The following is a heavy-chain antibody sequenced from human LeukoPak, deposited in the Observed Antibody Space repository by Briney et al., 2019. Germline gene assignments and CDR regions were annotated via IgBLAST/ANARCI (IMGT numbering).Heavy chain of an antibody. CDR1: GFTFSSYA. D-gene: IGHD1-26*01. V-gene: IGHV3-30-3*01. J-gene: IGHJ3*02. CDR2: ISYDGSNK. CDR3: AREGGGSGGRPDAFDI. Sequence: GSLRLSCAASGFTFSSYAMHWVRQAPGKGLEWVAVISYDGSNKYYADSVKGRFTISRDNSKNTLYLQMNSLRAEDTAVYYCAREGGGSGGRPDAFDIWGQGTMVTVSS.